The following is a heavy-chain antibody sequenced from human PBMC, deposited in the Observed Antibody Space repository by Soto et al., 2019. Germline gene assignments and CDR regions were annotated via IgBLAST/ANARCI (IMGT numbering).Heavy chain of an antibody. CDR3: ARDRGGYGPPDV. CDR1: GFSFSDSY. D-gene: IGHD3-10*01. CDR2: ISGSSGYT. J-gene: IGHJ6*02. V-gene: IGHV3-11*06. Sequence: QVQLVESGGGLVKPGGSLRLSCAASGFSFSDSYMSWVRQAPGKGLEWVAYISGSSGYTGYAYSVKGRFTISRDNAKHSLYLQMNSLRVEDTAVYYCARDRGGYGPPDVWGQGTTVTVSS.